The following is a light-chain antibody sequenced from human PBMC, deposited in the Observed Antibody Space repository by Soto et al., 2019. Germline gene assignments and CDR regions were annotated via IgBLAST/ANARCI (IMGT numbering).Light chain of an antibody. V-gene: IGLV2-14*03. CDR2: DVS. J-gene: IGLJ2*01. CDR1: SSDVGVYNY. CDR3: SSYTSSSYTSSTTLV. Sequence: QSVLTQPASVSGSPGQSITISCTGTSSDVGVYNYVSWYQHHPGKAPKLMIYDVSNRPSGISNRFSGSKSGNTASLTISGLQAEDEADYYCSSYTSSSYTSSTTLVFGGGTKLTVL.